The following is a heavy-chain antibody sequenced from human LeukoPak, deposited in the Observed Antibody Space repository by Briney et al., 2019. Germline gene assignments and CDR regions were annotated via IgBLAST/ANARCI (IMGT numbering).Heavy chain of an antibody. V-gene: IGHV4-59*08. CDR1: GGSISSYY. J-gene: IGHJ4*02. CDR2: IFYSGST. CDR3: ARHSSLGHFDF. Sequence: PSETLSLTCTVSGGSISSYYWSWLRQPPGQGLEWIGYIFYSGSTNYNPSLASRVPISVDTSKSQFSLRLTSVTAADTAVYYCARHSSLGHFDFWGQGTLVTVSS.